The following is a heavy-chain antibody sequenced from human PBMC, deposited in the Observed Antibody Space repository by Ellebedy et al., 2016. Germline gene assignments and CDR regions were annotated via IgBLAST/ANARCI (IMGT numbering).Heavy chain of an antibody. CDR2: IYYSGRT. Sequence: SETLSLXCTVSGVSISSYYWNWIRQPPGKGLEWIGYIYYSGRTHYNPSLKSRVTISVDTSKNQFSLKLSSVTAADTAVYYCARQMATISTDWFDPWGQGTLVTVSS. CDR1: GVSISSYY. D-gene: IGHD5-24*01. CDR3: ARQMATISTDWFDP. V-gene: IGHV4-59*01. J-gene: IGHJ5*01.